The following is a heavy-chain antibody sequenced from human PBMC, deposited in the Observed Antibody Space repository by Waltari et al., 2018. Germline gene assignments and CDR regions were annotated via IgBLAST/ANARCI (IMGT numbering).Heavy chain of an antibody. J-gene: IGHJ4*02. CDR2: IKSKTDVGTT. D-gene: IGHD6-13*01. CDR3: TTTSFVEQQLVLGWDY. CDR1: GFTFSNAW. V-gene: IGHV3-15*01. Sequence: EVQLVESGGGLVKPGGSLRLSCAASGFTFSNAWMSWVRQAPGKGLGGVGRIKSKTDVGTTDYAAPVKGRFTISRDDSKNTLYLQMNSLKTEDTAVYYCTTTSFVEQQLVLGWDYWGQGTLVTVSS.